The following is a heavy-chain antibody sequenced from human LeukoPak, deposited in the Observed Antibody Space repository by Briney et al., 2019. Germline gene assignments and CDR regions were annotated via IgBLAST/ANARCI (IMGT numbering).Heavy chain of an antibody. V-gene: IGHV3-23*01. CDR2: ISGSGGST. CDR1: GFTFSSYG. Sequence: GGSLRLSCAASGFTFSSYGMSWVRQAPGKGLEWVSAISGSGGSTYYADSVKGRFTISRDNSKNTLYLQMNSLRVEDTAVYYCAKAPVTTCRGAFCYPFDYWGLGTLVTVSS. J-gene: IGHJ4*02. D-gene: IGHD2-15*01. CDR3: AKAPVTTCRGAFCYPFDY.